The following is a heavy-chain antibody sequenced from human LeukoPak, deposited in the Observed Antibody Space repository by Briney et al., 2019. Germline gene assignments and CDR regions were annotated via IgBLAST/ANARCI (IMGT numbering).Heavy chain of an antibody. Sequence: GGSLRLSCAASGFTFSSYAMSWVRQAPGKGLEWVSAISGSGGSTYYADSVKGRFTISRDNSKNPLYLQMNSLRAEDTAVYYCANVPLAVPAATKSYYSYYGMDVWGQGTTVTVSS. CDR3: ANVPLAVPAATKSYYSYYGMDV. CDR2: ISGSGGST. CDR1: GFTFSSYA. D-gene: IGHD2-2*01. J-gene: IGHJ6*02. V-gene: IGHV3-23*01.